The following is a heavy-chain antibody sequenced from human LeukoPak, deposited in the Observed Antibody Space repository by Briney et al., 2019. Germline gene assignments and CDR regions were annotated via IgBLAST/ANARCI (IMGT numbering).Heavy chain of an antibody. Sequence: ASVKVSCKVSGYTLTKLSMHWVRQAPGKGLEWMGGFDPEDGETIYAQKFQGRVTMTTDTSTSTAYMELRSLRSDDTAVYYCARDKFQYSSSSAGYWGQGTLVTVSS. CDR2: FDPEDGET. J-gene: IGHJ4*02. D-gene: IGHD6-6*01. CDR3: ARDKFQYSSSSAGY. V-gene: IGHV1-24*01. CDR1: GYTLTKLS.